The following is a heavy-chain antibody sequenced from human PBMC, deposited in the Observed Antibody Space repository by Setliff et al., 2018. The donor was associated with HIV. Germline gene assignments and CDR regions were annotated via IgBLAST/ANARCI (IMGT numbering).Heavy chain of an antibody. CDR1: GFTFSYYS. D-gene: IGHD2-2*01. CDR2: MSSYRTSMT. J-gene: IGHJ4*02. Sequence: LRLSCAASGFTFSYYSMHWVRQAPGKGLEWISFMSSYRTSMTHYADSVKGRFTVSRDDAKNTLYLQMSSLRVEDTAVYYCVKAVIVVIPAAIFDYWGQGTLVTVSS. V-gene: IGHV3-48*01. CDR3: VKAVIVVIPAAIFDY.